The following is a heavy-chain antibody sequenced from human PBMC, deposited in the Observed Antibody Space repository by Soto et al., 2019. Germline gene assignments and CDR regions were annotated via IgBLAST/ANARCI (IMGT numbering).Heavy chain of an antibody. CDR1: GGSISGHY. J-gene: IGHJ6*03. D-gene: IGHD1-1*01. CDR2: ISYSGST. V-gene: IGHV4-59*11. Sequence: QVRLQESGPGLVRPSETLSLTCTVSGGSISGHYWSWIRQPPGKGLEWIGYISYSGSTIYNPSLKSRITISVDTSKNQLSLRLSSVTAADTAVYYCARDSTGTTSAHYYYYMDVWGKGASVTVSS. CDR3: ARDSTGTTSAHYYYYMDV.